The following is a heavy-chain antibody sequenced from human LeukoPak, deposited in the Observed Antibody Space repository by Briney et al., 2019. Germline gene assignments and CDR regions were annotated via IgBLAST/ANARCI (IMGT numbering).Heavy chain of an antibody. V-gene: IGHV4-59*01. Sequence: PSETLSLTCTVSGGSLCSSYWSWIRQPPGKGLEWIGLIHYSGSTTYNPSLKSRVTISIDTSKNQFSLHLNSVTAADTAVYYCARDIREAGESHYFDYWGQGILVTVTS. CDR2: IHYSGST. CDR3: ARDIREAGESHYFDY. J-gene: IGHJ4*02. CDR1: GGSLCSSY. D-gene: IGHD1-26*01.